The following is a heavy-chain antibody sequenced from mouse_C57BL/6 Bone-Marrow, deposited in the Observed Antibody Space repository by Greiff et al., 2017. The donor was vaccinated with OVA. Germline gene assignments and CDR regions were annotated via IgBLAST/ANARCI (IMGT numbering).Heavy chain of an antibody. D-gene: IGHD1-1*01. Sequence: VQGVESGPELVKPGASVKISCKASGYAFSSSWMNWVKQRPGKGLEWIGRIYPGDGDTNYNGKFKGKATLTADKSSSTAYMQLSSLTSEDSAVYFCARRGYGSSYVGFAYWGQGTLVTVSA. V-gene: IGHV1-82*01. CDR1: GYAFSSSW. CDR2: IYPGDGDT. J-gene: IGHJ3*01. CDR3: ARRGYGSSYVGFAY.